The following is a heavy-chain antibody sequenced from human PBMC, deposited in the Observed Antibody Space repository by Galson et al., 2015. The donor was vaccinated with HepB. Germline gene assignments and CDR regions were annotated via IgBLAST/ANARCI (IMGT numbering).Heavy chain of an antibody. CDR3: ARGRARGFLEWGGRFDP. D-gene: IGHD3-3*01. V-gene: IGHV1-8*02. CDR1: GYTFTGYY. J-gene: IGHJ5*02. Sequence: SVKVSCKASGYTFTGYYMHWVRQAPGQGLEWMGWINPNSGNTGYAQKFQGRVTMTRNTSISTAYMELSSLRSEDTAVYYCARGRARGFLEWGGRFDPWGQGTLVTVSS. CDR2: INPNSGNT.